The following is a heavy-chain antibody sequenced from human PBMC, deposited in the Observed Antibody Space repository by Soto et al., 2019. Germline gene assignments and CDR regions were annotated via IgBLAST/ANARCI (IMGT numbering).Heavy chain of an antibody. CDR2: IAFTGSAT. D-gene: IGHD1-7*01. Sequence: PGGSLRLSCATSGFTFHDYAMSWVRQAPGKGLEWVSAIAFTGSATYYADSVKGRVTISRDNSKNTLYLQMNSLRAEDTAVYYCAKALDPPGLSGTTYHYGMDVWGQGTSVNVSS. CDR1: GFTFHDYA. V-gene: IGHV3-23*05. J-gene: IGHJ6*02. CDR3: AKALDPPGLSGTTYHYGMDV.